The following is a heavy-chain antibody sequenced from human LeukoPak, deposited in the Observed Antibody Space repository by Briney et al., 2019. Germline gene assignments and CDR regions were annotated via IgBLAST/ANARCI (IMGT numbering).Heavy chain of an antibody. V-gene: IGHV3-23*01. J-gene: IGHJ4*02. Sequence: PGGSLRLSCATSGFSFSSYGMSWVRQAPGKGLEWVSSISGLSGRTYYADSVKGRVTISRDNSKNALSLQMNSLRAEDTAVYYCAKGTYCSGGSCYTGTRDYFDYWGQGTVVTVSS. D-gene: IGHD2-15*01. CDR2: ISGLSGRT. CDR3: AKGTYCSGGSCYTGTRDYFDY. CDR1: GFSFSSYG.